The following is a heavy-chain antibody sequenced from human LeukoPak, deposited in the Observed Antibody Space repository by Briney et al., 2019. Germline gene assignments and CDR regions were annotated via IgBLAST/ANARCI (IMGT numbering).Heavy chain of an antibody. D-gene: IGHD3-22*01. CDR2: INHSGST. Sequence: SETLSLTCAVYGGSFSGYYWSWIRQPPGKGLEWIGEINHSGSTNYNPSLKSRVTISQDTSKNQFSLRLNSVTAADTAVYYCARHYSPYDSSGFYYYFDYWGQGILVTVSS. V-gene: IGHV4-34*01. J-gene: IGHJ4*02. CDR3: ARHYSPYDSSGFYYYFDY. CDR1: GGSFSGYY.